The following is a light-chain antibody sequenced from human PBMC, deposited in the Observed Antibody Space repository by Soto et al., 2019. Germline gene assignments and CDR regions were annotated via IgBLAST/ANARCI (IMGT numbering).Light chain of an antibody. J-gene: IGKJ1*01. CDR2: DAS. CDR1: QSVSSY. V-gene: IGKV3-11*01. Sequence: EIVLTHSPATLSLSPGERATLSCRASQSVSSYLAWCQQKPGQAPRLLIYDASNRAPCIPARFSGSESGTDYTITISGLEPAVFEVYYWPQRSNWPRTFGQGTKVEIK. CDR3: PQRSNWPRT.